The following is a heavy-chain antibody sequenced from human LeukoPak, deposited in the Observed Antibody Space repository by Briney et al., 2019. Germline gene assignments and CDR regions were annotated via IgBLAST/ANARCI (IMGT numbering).Heavy chain of an antibody. CDR1: GGSINSNSYY. V-gene: IGHV4-39*01. Sequence: SETLSLTCSVSGGSINSNSYYWGWIRQPPGKGLEWIGSIYYSGSTYYNPSLKSRVTISVDTSKNQFSLQLSSVTAADTAVYYCAILGVSGYDFRNFDYWGQGTLVTVSS. CDR2: IYYSGST. CDR3: AILGVSGYDFRNFDY. D-gene: IGHD5-12*01. J-gene: IGHJ4*02.